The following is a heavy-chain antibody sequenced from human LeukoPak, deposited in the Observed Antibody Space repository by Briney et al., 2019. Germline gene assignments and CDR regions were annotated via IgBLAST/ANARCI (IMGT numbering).Heavy chain of an antibody. Sequence: SETLSLTCTVSGGSISSYYWSWIRQPPGKGLEWLGYIYYSGSTNYNPSLKSRVTISVDTSKNQFSLKLSSVTAADTAVYYCARGLERAGAFDIWGQGTMVTVSS. CDR3: ARGLERAGAFDI. V-gene: IGHV4-59*01. D-gene: IGHD1-1*01. J-gene: IGHJ3*02. CDR2: IYYSGST. CDR1: GGSISSYY.